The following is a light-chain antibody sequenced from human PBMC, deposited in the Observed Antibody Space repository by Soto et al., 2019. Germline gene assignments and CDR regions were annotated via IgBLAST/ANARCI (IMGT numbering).Light chain of an antibody. V-gene: IGKV1-5*03. J-gene: IGKJ1*01. CDR2: RAS. Sequence: DIQMTQSPSTLSASVGDRVTITCRASQSISSWLAWYQQKPGKAPKLLIYRASSLESGVPSRFSGSGSGTEFTLTISSLQPDDFATYHCQQYNTYRTFGPGTKVEIK. CDR1: QSISSW. CDR3: QQYNTYRT.